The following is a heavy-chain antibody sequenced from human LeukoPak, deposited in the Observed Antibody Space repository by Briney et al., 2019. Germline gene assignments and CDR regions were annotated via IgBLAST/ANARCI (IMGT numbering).Heavy chain of an antibody. Sequence: ASVKVSCKASVYTFTSYVISWVRQAPGQGREWMGWISAYNGNTNYIQKLYGRDTMTTDTSTNTAYIERGGLRYDDTPVCYCARGGSKDYLISDYWGQGTLVTVSS. J-gene: IGHJ4*02. CDR3: ARGGSKDYLISDY. V-gene: IGHV1-18*01. D-gene: IGHD2-15*01. CDR2: ISAYNGNT. CDR1: VYTFTSYV.